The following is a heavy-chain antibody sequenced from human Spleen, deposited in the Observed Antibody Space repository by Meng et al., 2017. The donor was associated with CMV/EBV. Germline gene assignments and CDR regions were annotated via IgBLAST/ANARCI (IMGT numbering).Heavy chain of an antibody. CDR3: ATRYSSSFSNWFDP. D-gene: IGHD6-6*01. Sequence: SETLSLTCTVSGCTISSYYWSWIRQPPGKGLEWIGYIYYSGSTNYNPSLKSRVTISVDKSKNQFSLKLSYVTAAGTAVYYCATRYSSSFSNWFDPWGQGTLVTVSS. J-gene: IGHJ5*02. CDR2: IYYSGST. V-gene: IGHV4-59*12. CDR1: GCTISSYY.